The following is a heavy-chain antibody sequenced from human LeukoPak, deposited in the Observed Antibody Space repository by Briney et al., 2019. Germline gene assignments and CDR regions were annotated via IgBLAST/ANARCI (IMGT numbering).Heavy chain of an antibody. CDR3: ARTYCAEDCSIRYFDY. J-gene: IGHJ4*02. CDR1: GYTPSSYN. V-gene: IGHV1-46*01. CDR2: INPSGGDT. Sequence: WASVKVSCKASGYTPSSYNMHWVRQAPGQGLEWLGIINPSGGDTKYAQKFQGRVTLTRDKSTSTVYMELSSLTSDDTAVYYCARTYCAEDCSIRYFDYWGQGTLVTVSS. D-gene: IGHD2-21*02.